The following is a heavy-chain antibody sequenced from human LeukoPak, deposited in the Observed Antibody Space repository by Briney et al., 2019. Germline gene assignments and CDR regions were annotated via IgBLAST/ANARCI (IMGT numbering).Heavy chain of an antibody. CDR1: GFTFSSYA. Sequence: GGSLRLSCAASGFTFSSYAMHWVRQAPGKGLEWVAVISYDGSNKYYADSVKGRFTISRDNSKNTLYLQMNSLRADDTAVYYCARGPIVGATLDYWGREPWSPSPQ. D-gene: IGHD1-26*01. V-gene: IGHV3-30-3*01. CDR3: ARGPIVGATLDY. CDR2: ISYDGSNK. J-gene: IGHJ4*02.